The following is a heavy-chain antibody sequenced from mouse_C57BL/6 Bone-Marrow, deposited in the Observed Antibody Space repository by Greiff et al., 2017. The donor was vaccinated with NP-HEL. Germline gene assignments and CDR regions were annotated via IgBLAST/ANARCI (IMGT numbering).Heavy chain of an antibody. V-gene: IGHV10-1*01. J-gene: IGHJ2*01. CDR1: GFSFNTYA. CDR3: VRDCRAYDGYSYYFDD. Sequence: EVKLVESGGGLVQPKGSLKLSCAASGFSFNTYAMNWVRQAPGQGLEWVARIRSKSNNYATYYADSVKDRFTISRDDSAGNIYLQMNNLKTEDTAMYYCVRDCRAYDGYSYYFDDWGQGTTRTVSA. CDR2: IRSKSNNYAT. D-gene: IGHD2-3*01.